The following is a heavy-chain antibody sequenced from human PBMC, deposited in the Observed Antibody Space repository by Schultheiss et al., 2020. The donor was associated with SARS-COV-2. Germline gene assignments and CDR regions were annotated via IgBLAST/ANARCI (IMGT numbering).Heavy chain of an antibody. V-gene: IGHV1-2*02. CDR2: INPNSGGT. Sequence: ASVKVSCKASGYTFTGYYMHWVRQAPGQGLEWMGWINPNSGGTNYAQKFQGRVTMTRDTSISTAYMELSRLRSDDTAVYYCARDPLKRDAPPDSWGQGTLVTVSS. D-gene: IGHD4-11*01. CDR1: GYTFTGYY. J-gene: IGHJ4*02. CDR3: ARDPLKRDAPPDS.